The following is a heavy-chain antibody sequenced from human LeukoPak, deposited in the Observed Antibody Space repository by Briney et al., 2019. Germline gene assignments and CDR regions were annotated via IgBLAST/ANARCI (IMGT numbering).Heavy chain of an antibody. J-gene: IGHJ4*02. CDR3: ARDLGYKSSWSPFGD. CDR2: IHHGGST. D-gene: IGHD6-13*01. Sequence: SQTLSLTCTVSGDSDSSDDYYYTWTRQPPGKGLEWIGYIHHGGSTYYTPSLKSRVTISVDTSKNQFSLRLSSLTAADTAVYYCARDLGYKSSWSPFGDWGQGTLVTVSS. V-gene: IGHV4-30-2*01. CDR1: GDSDSSDDYY.